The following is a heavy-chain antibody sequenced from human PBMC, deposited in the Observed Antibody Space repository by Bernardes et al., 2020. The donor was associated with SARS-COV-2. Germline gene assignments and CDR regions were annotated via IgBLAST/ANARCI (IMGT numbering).Heavy chain of an antibody. CDR1: GYTLTELS. V-gene: IGHV1-24*01. Sequence: SVKVSCKVSGYTLTELSMHWVRQAPGKGLEWMGGFDPEDGETIYAQKFQGRVTMTEDTSTDTAYMELSSLRSEDTAVYYCATGPPYCSGGSCYWFDPWGQGTLVTVSS. CDR3: ATGPPYCSGGSCYWFDP. J-gene: IGHJ5*02. CDR2: FDPEDGET. D-gene: IGHD2-15*01.